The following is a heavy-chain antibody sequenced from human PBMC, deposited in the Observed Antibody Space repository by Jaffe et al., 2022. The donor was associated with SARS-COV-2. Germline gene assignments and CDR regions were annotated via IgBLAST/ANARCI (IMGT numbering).Heavy chain of an antibody. CDR1: GFTYSTYG. J-gene: IGHJ3*02. D-gene: IGHD3-3*01. Sequence: QVQLMESGGGVVQPGRSLRLSCVASGFTYSTYGMHWVRQAPGKGLEWVAHIWNDGTYKFYADSVNGRFTISRDNSKSTLYLQMNSLRVEDTAVFYCARGLRTQGNLEGRSGYYDINAFDTWGQGTMVTVSS. CDR3: ARGLRTQGNLEGRSGYYDINAFDT. CDR2: IWNDGTYK. V-gene: IGHV3-33*01.